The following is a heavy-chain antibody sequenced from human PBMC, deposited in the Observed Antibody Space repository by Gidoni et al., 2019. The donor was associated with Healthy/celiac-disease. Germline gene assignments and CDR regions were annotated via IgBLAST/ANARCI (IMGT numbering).Heavy chain of an antibody. CDR2: ISGSGGST. D-gene: IGHD3-22*01. CDR3: AKASGDYDSSGPKAY. CDR1: GFTFVSYA. J-gene: IGHJ4*02. Sequence: EVQLLESGGGLVQPGGSLRLSCAASGFTFVSYAMSWVRQAPGKGLEWVSAISGSGGSTYYADSVKGRFTISRDNSKNTLYLQMNSLRAEDTAVYYCAKASGDYDSSGPKAYWGQGTLVTVSS. V-gene: IGHV3-23*01.